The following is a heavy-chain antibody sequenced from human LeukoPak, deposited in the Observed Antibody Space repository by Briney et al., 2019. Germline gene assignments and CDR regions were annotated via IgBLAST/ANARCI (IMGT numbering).Heavy chain of an antibody. D-gene: IGHD1-26*01. CDR3: ARDPYSGNYGNYYYYMDD. CDR1: GFTFSSYG. CDR2: ISSSSSI. V-gene: IGHV3-48*01. Sequence: PGGSLRLSCAASGFTFSSYGMNWVRQAPGKGLEWVSYISSSSSIYYADSVKGRFTISRDDAKSSLYLQMNSLGPEDTAVYYCARDPYSGNYGNYYYYMDDWGKGTTVTISS. J-gene: IGHJ6*03.